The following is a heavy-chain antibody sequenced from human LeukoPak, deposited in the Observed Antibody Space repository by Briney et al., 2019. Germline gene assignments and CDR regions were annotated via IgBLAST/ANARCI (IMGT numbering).Heavy chain of an antibody. V-gene: IGHV3-30*02. CDR1: VFTFSSSG. J-gene: IGHJ4*02. CDR3: AKDQSNYDSTGYRYFYD. CDR2: IGYDGSNK. Sequence: GGSLRLSCAVSVFTFSSSGMHWVRQAPGKGLEWVAFIGYDGSNKYYADSVKGRFTISRDNSKNTLFLQMNSLTAEDAAVYYCAKDQSNYDSTGYRYFYDWGQGTLVTVFS. D-gene: IGHD3-22*01.